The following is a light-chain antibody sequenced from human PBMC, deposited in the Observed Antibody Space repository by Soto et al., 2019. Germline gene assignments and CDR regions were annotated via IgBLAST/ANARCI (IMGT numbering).Light chain of an antibody. CDR2: EVS. CDR3: SSYISSFSHV. CDR1: SSDVGNYNY. J-gene: IGLJ1*01. Sequence: QSALTQPASVSGSPGQSVTISCTGTSSDVGNYNYVSWYQQHPGKAPNLMIFEVSHRPSGVSNRFSGTKAGNTASLTISGLQAEDEADYYCSSYISSFSHVFGTGTKLTVL. V-gene: IGLV2-14*01.